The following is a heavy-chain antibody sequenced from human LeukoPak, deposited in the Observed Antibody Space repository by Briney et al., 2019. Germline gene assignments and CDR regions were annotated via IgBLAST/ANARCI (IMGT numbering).Heavy chain of an antibody. Sequence: SETLSLTCTVSGGSISSSSYYWGWIRQPPGKGLEWIGSIYYSGSTYYNPSLKSRVTISVDTSKNQFSLKLSSVTAADTAVYYCARSIVVVVAANYNWFDPWGQGTLVTASS. CDR1: GGSISSSSYY. J-gene: IGHJ5*02. CDR2: IYYSGST. D-gene: IGHD2-15*01. V-gene: IGHV4-39*01. CDR3: ARSIVVVVAANYNWFDP.